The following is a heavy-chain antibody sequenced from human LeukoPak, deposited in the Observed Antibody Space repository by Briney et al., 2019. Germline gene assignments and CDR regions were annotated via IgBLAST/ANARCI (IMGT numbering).Heavy chain of an antibody. Sequence: GGSLRLSCTASGFTFGDYAMSWVRQAPGKGLEWVSSISSSSSYIYYADSVKGRFTISRDNAKNSLYLQMNSLRAEDTAVYYCARALALWSPDAFDIWGQGTMVTVSS. D-gene: IGHD3-10*01. CDR3: ARALALWSPDAFDI. CDR2: ISSSSSYI. V-gene: IGHV3-21*01. CDR1: GFTFGDYA. J-gene: IGHJ3*02.